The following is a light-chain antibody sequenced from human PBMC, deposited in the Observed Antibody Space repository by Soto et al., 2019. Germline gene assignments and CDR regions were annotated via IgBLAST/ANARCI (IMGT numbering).Light chain of an antibody. CDR2: EVY. V-gene: IGLV2-8*01. Sequence: LNQPPSAYGSPGRSVTISCTGTSSDVGGYNYVSWYQHHPGKAPKLIIYEVYKRPSGVPDRFSGSKSGNTAALTVSGLQAEDEADYYCSSYVGTNSYVFGTGTKVTVL. CDR1: SSDVGGYNY. J-gene: IGLJ1*01. CDR3: SSYVGTNSYV.